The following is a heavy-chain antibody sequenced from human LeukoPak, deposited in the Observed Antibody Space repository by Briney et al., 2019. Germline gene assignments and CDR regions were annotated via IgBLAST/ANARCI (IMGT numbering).Heavy chain of an antibody. CDR3: TRPNHYYYDSSVNWFDP. CDR1: GFTFSGSA. D-gene: IGHD3-22*01. V-gene: IGHV3-73*01. CDR2: IRSKANSYAT. J-gene: IGHJ5*02. Sequence: PGGSLRLSCAASGFTFSGSAMHWVRQASGKGLEWVGRIRSKANSYATAYAASVKGRFTISRDDSKNTAYLQMNSLKTEDTAVYYCTRPNHYYYDSSVNWFDPWGQGTLVTVSS.